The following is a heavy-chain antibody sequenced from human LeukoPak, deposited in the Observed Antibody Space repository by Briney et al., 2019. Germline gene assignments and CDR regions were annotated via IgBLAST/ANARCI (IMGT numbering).Heavy chain of an antibody. Sequence: SETLSLTCTVSGASMSNHYWSWNRQPPGKGLEWIGYIYDSETTNYNPSLKSRVTMSVDTSKNQFSLKLSSVTAADTALYYCASRPSGSTWYGVFDYWSRGTLVTVSS. J-gene: IGHJ4*02. V-gene: IGHV4-59*11. CDR1: GASMSNHY. D-gene: IGHD6-13*01. CDR2: IYDSETT. CDR3: ASRPSGSTWYGVFDY.